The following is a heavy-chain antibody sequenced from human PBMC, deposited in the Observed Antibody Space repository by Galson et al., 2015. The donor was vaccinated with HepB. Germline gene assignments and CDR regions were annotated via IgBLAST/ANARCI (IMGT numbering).Heavy chain of an antibody. J-gene: IGHJ5*02. V-gene: IGHV1-18*04. CDR2: ISAYNGNT. CDR3: ARDEVGCSGGSCYSRNWFDP. D-gene: IGHD2-15*01. CDR1: GYTFTSYG. Sequence: SVKVSCKASGYTFTSYGISWVRQAPGQGLEWMGWISAYNGNTNYAQKLQGRVTVTTDTSTSTAYMELRSLRSDDTAVYYCARDEVGCSGGSCYSRNWFDPWGQGTLVTVSS.